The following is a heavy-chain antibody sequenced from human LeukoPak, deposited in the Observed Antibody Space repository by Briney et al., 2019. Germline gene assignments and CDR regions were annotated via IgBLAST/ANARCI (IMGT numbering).Heavy chain of an antibody. CDR1: GGSISSYY. V-gene: IGHV4-59*01. Sequence: PSETLSLTCTVSGGSISSYYWSWIRQPPGKGLEWIGYIYYSGSTNYNPSLKSRVTISVDTSKNQFSLKLSSVTAADTAVYYCARGAERITIFGVAMPLDYWGQGTLVTVSS. D-gene: IGHD3-3*01. CDR2: IYYSGST. J-gene: IGHJ4*02. CDR3: ARGAERITIFGVAMPLDY.